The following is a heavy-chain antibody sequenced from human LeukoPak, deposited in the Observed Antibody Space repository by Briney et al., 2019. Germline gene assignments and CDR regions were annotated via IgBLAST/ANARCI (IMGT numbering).Heavy chain of an antibody. D-gene: IGHD2-8*01. Sequence: ASVKVSCKASGYTFSSYAMHWVRQAPGQRLEWMGWINAGNGNTKYSQKFQGRVTITRDTSASTAYMELSSLRSEDTAVYYCARMLRRKGDYYYYGMDVWGKGTTVTVSS. CDR1: GYTFSSYA. CDR3: ARMLRRKGDYYYYGMDV. J-gene: IGHJ6*04. V-gene: IGHV1-3*01. CDR2: INAGNGNT.